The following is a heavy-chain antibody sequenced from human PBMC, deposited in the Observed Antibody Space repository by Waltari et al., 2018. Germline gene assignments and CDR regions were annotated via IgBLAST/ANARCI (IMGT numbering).Heavy chain of an antibody. Sequence: QVELVQSGAEVRKPGASVKVSCKASGYSLTSYYMHWVRQAPGLGLPWMGRINPNSGDTNSAPKFQGRVTLTRDTSVNTAFLELRSLTSDDTAVYFCARESAFSTSWYPGFDPWGQGTLVTVAS. CDR3: ARESAFSTSWYPGFDP. D-gene: IGHD2-2*01. V-gene: IGHV1-2*06. CDR1: GYSLTSYY. J-gene: IGHJ5*02. CDR2: INPNSGDT.